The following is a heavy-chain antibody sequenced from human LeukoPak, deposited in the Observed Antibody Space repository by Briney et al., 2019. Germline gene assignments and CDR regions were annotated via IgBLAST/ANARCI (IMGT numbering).Heavy chain of an antibody. Sequence: ASVKVSCKASGYTFTNYYMHWVRQAPGQGLEWMGVFNPSGGSTSYAQKLQGRVTMTRDTSTSTVYMELSSLRSEDTAVYYCARVRDGYNDAFDIWAKGQWSSSLQ. V-gene: IGHV1-46*01. CDR3: ARVRDGYNDAFDI. CDR2: FNPSGGST. J-gene: IGHJ3*02. D-gene: IGHD5-24*01. CDR1: GYTFTNYY.